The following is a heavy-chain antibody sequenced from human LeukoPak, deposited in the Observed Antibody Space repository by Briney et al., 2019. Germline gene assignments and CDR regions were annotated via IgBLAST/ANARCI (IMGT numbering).Heavy chain of an antibody. V-gene: IGHV3-30*02. CDR1: GFTFSSYG. J-gene: IGHJ6*03. Sequence: GGSLRLSCAASGFTFSSYGMHWVRQAPGKGLEWVAFIRYDGSNKYYADSVKGRFTISRDNSKNTLYLQMYSLRAEDTAVYYCASLPGSMGDYYYYYYMDVWGKGTTVTVSS. CDR2: IRYDGSNK. D-gene: IGHD2-2*01. CDR3: ASLPGSMGDYYYYYYMDV.